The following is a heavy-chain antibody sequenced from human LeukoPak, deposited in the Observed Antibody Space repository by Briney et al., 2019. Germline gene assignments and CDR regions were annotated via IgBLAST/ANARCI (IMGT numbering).Heavy chain of an antibody. CDR2: IYYSGST. V-gene: IGHV4-39*01. Sequence: SETLPLTCTVSGGSISSSSYFWVWIRQPPGKGLEWIGSIYYSGSTYYNPSLKSRVTISVDTSKNQFSLKLSSVTAADTAVYYRARHNSPASFDYWGQGTLVTVSS. D-gene: IGHD4-11*01. J-gene: IGHJ4*02. CDR3: ARHNSPASFDY. CDR1: GGSISSSSYF.